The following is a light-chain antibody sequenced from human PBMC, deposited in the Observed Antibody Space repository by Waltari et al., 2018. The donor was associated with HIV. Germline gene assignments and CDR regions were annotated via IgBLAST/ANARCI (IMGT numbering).Light chain of an antibody. J-gene: IGKJ4*01. CDR2: DAS. CDR1: QDISSY. Sequence: DIQMTQSPSSLSASVGDRVTITCQASQDISSYLHWYQQKPGKAPKLLIYDASNLETGVPSRFSGSGSGTDFTFTISSLRPEDIATYYCQQYDNLLTFGGGTKVEIK. CDR3: QQYDNLLT. V-gene: IGKV1-33*01.